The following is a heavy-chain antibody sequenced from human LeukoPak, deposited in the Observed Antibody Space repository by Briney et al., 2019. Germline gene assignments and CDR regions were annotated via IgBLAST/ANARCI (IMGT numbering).Heavy chain of an antibody. Sequence: GGSLRLSCAASGFTFSSYAMSWVRQAPGKGLEWVSAISGSGGSTYYADSVKGRFTISRDNSKNTLYLQTNSLRAEDTAVYYCAETISPYGDYDYYGMDVWGQGTTVTVSS. V-gene: IGHV3-23*01. CDR2: ISGSGGST. J-gene: IGHJ6*02. CDR3: AETISPYGDYDYYGMDV. D-gene: IGHD4-17*01. CDR1: GFTFSSYA.